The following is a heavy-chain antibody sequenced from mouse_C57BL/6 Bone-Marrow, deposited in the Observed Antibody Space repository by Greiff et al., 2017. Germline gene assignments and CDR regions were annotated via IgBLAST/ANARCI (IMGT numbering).Heavy chain of an antibody. Sequence: QVQLQQSGAELARPGASVKLSCKASGYTFTSYGISWVKQRTGQGLEWIGEIYPRSGNTYYNEKFKGKATLTADKSSSTAYMELRSLTSEDSAVYFCARITGTALDYWGQGTTLTVSS. CDR1: GYTFTSYG. CDR2: IYPRSGNT. V-gene: IGHV1-81*01. CDR3: ARITGTALDY. D-gene: IGHD4-1*01. J-gene: IGHJ2*01.